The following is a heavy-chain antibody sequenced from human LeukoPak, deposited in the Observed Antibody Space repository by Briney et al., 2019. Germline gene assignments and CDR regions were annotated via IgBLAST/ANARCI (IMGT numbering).Heavy chain of an antibody. CDR3: ARGFLGGTDQYFDS. CDR1: GFTFSTYA. D-gene: IGHD6-19*01. V-gene: IGHV3-23*01. J-gene: IGHJ4*02. CDR2: IGGGGRTT. Sequence: PGGSLRLSCAASGFTFSTYAMNWVRQAPAKGLEWVSTIGGGGRTTDYADSVKDRFTISRDNSKNTLYLQMNSLRAEDTAVYFCARGFLGGTDQYFDSWGQGTLVTVSS.